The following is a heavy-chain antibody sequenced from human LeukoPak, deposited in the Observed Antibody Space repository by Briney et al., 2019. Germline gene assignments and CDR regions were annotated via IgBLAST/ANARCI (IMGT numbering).Heavy chain of an antibody. CDR2: IRSKANSYAT. V-gene: IGHV3-73*01. CDR1: GFTFSCSV. J-gene: IGHJ4*02. CDR3: SVNYCSGGSCYML. Sequence: GGSLRLFCAASGFTFSCSVMHWVRQASGKGLEWGGRIRSKANSYATAYAESVKGRFTISRYDSNNTAYLQMNSLKTEDTAVYYCSVNYCSGGSCYMLWGQGTLVTVSS. D-gene: IGHD2-15*01.